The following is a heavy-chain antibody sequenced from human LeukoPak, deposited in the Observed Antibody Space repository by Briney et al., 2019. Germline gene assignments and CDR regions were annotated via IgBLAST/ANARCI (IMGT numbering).Heavy chain of an antibody. D-gene: IGHD6-13*01. CDR2: IYHSGST. CDR1: GGSFSSGTSY. CDR3: AGGGRYSSLEN. J-gene: IGHJ4*02. V-gene: IGHV4-31*03. Sequence: SETLSLTCTVSGGSFSSGTSYWTWIRQLPGKGLEYIGYIYHSGSTYYNPSLKSRGTISLDTSKKRVSLKLSSVTAADTAVYYCAGGGRYSSLENWGQGTLVTVSS.